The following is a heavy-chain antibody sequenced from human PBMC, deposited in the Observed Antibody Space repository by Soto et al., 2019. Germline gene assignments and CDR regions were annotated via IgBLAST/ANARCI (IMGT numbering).Heavy chain of an antibody. Sequence: QVQLQESGPGLVKPSETLSLTCTVSGGSISSYYWSWIRQPPGKGLEWIGYIYYSGSTNYNPSLKSRVTISVDTSKNQFSLELSSVTAADTAVYYCAREYSKIRVLDPWGQGTLVTVSS. CDR2: IYYSGST. CDR1: GGSISSYY. CDR3: AREYSKIRVLDP. V-gene: IGHV4-59*01. D-gene: IGHD6-13*01. J-gene: IGHJ5*02.